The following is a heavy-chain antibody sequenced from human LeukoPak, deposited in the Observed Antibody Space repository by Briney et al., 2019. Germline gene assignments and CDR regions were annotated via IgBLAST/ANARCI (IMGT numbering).Heavy chain of an antibody. CDR3: AREEYDFWSGYYDY. CDR2: IYTSGST. J-gene: IGHJ4*02. CDR1: GGSISSGSYY. V-gene: IGHV4-61*02. Sequence: PSETLSLTRTVSGGSISSGSYYWSWIRQPAGTGLEWIGRIYTSGSTNYNPSLKSRVTISVDTSKNQFSLKLSSVTAADTAVYYCAREEYDFWSGYYDYWGQGTLVTVSS. D-gene: IGHD3-3*01.